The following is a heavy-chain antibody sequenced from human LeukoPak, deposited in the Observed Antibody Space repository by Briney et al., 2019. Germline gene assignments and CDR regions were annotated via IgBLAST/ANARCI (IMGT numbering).Heavy chain of an antibody. D-gene: IGHD5-12*01. CDR2: IRSDGSNK. Sequence: GGSLRLSCSASGFTFSYYAIHWVRQAPGKGLEWVALIRSDGSNKYYAESVKGRITISRDNSKNTVYLQMNSLRAEDTAVYYCARAKRSGYGLHSDFDYWGQGTLVTVSS. V-gene: IGHV3-30*02. CDR1: GFTFSYYA. J-gene: IGHJ4*02. CDR3: ARAKRSGYGLHSDFDY.